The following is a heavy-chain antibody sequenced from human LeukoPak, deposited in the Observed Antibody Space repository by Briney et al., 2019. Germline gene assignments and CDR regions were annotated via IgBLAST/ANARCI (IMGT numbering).Heavy chain of an antibody. J-gene: IGHJ5*02. CDR2: INPSSGGT. Sequence: ASVKVSCKASGYTFTGYCMHWVRQAPGQGLEWMGWINPSSGGTNYAQKFQGRVTMTRDTSISTTYMELSRLRSDDTAVYYCARSKESVAALFDPWGQGTLVTVSS. V-gene: IGHV1-2*02. CDR3: ARSKESVAALFDP. CDR1: GYTFTGYC. D-gene: IGHD2-15*01.